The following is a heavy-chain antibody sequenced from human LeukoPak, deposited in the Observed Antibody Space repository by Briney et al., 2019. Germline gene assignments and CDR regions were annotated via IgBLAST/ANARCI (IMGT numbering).Heavy chain of an antibody. J-gene: IGHJ3*02. Sequence: PSETLSLTCAVYGGSFSGYYWSWIRRPPGKGLEWIGYIYYSGSTNYNPSLKSRVTISVDTSKNQSSLKLSSVTAADTAVYYCARTLRPPDPFDIWGQGTMVTVSS. CDR1: GGSFSGYY. CDR2: IYYSGST. D-gene: IGHD3-3*01. CDR3: ARTLRPPDPFDI. V-gene: IGHV4-59*08.